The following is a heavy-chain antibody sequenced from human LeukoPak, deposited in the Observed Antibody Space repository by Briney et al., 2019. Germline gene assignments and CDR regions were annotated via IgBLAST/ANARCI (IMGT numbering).Heavy chain of an antibody. CDR2: IKSKTDGGTT. CDR3: TTEGSNWNDGNYYYYGMDV. V-gene: IGHV3-15*01. CDR1: GFTFSNAW. D-gene: IGHD1-1*01. J-gene: IGHJ6*02. Sequence: GGSLRLSCAASGFTFSNAWMSWVRQAPGKGLEWVGRIKSKTDGGTTDYAAPVKGRSTISRGDSKNTLYLQMNSLKTEDTAVYYCTTEGSNWNDGNYYYYGMDVWGQGTTVTVSS.